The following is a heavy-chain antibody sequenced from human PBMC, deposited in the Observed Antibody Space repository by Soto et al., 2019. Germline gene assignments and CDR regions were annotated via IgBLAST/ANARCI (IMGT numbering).Heavy chain of an antibody. CDR3: ARDSSSSSDWFDP. CDR1: GGSISSGGYY. V-gene: IGHV4-31*03. D-gene: IGHD6-6*01. J-gene: IGHJ5*02. CDR2: IYYSGST. Sequence: SETLSLTFNVSGGSISSGGYYWSWIRPHPGKGLEWIGYIYYSGSTYYNPSLKSRVTVSVDTSKNQFSLKLSSVTAADTAVYYCARDSSSSSDWFDPWGQGTLVTVSS.